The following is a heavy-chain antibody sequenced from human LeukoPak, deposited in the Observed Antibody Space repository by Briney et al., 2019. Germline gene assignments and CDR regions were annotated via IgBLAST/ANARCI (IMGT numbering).Heavy chain of an antibody. CDR1: GYIFTSNY. D-gene: IGHD2-2*01. J-gene: IGHJ4*02. V-gene: IGHV1-46*01. CDR3: ARVERGYQATDY. Sequence: GASVKVSCKASGYIFTSNYMHWVRQAPGQGLEWMGIINPNGGSTTSAQRFQGRVTMTRDTSTSTIYMELSSLRSDDTAVYYCARVERGYQATDYWGQGTLVTVSP. CDR2: INPNGGST.